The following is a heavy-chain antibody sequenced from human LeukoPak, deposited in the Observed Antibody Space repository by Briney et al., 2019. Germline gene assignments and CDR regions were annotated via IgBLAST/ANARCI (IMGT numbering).Heavy chain of an antibody. D-gene: IGHD6-13*01. Sequence: PGGSLRLSCAASGFTFSSYAMSWVRQAPGKGLEWVSGISGSGDNTYYADSVKGRFTISRDNSKNTLYVQVNSLGTEDTAAYYCAKGGNSWDLFDYWGQGTLVTVSS. CDR1: GFTFSSYA. V-gene: IGHV3-23*01. CDR2: ISGSGDNT. CDR3: AKGGNSWDLFDY. J-gene: IGHJ4*02.